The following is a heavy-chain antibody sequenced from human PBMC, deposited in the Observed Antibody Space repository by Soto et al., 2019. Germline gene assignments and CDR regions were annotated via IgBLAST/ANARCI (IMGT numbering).Heavy chain of an antibody. CDR3: ARGGSSWTRTYDY. Sequence: SETLSLTCPVSGGSISSGGYYWSWIRQHPGKGLEWIGYIYYSGSTYYNPSLKSRVTISVDTSKNQFSLKLSSVTAADTAVYYRARGGSSWTRTYDYWGQGTLVTVSS. J-gene: IGHJ4*02. V-gene: IGHV4-31*03. CDR2: IYYSGST. D-gene: IGHD6-13*01. CDR1: GGSISSGGYY.